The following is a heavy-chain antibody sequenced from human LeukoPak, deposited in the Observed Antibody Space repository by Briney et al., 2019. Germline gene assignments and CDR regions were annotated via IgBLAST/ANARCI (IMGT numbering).Heavy chain of an antibody. CDR3: AKDTFMVRGLAYYMDV. CDR2: IRYDGSNK. CDR1: GFTFSSYG. J-gene: IGHJ6*03. V-gene: IGHV3-30*02. D-gene: IGHD3-10*01. Sequence: GGSLRLSCAASGFTFSSYGMHWVRQAPGKGLEWVAFIRYDGSNKYYADSVKGRFTISRGNSKNTLYLQMNSLRAEDTAVYYCAKDTFMVRGLAYYMDVWGKGTTVTISS.